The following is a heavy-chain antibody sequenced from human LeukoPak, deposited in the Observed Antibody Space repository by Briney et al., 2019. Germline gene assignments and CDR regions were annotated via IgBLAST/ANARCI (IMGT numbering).Heavy chain of an antibody. CDR2: ISEYNGNT. V-gene: IGHV1-18*01. CDR3: ARRSGSYYLLFDY. CDR1: GYTFSTYV. D-gene: IGHD3-10*01. J-gene: IGHJ4*02. Sequence: ASVNVSSKASGYTFSTYVINWVRQAPGQGLEWMGWISEYNGNTNYAQNFQGRVTMTTDTSTSTTYMELRTLRSDDTAVYYCARRSGSYYLLFDYWGQGTLVTVSS.